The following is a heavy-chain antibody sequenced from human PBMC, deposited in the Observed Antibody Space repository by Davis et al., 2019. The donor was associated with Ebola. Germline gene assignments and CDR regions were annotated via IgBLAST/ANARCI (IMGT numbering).Heavy chain of an antibody. CDR2: INHSGST. J-gene: IGHJ5*02. D-gene: IGHD2-15*01. Sequence: SETLSLTCTVSGGSISSYYWSWIRQPPGKGLEWIGEINHSGSTNYNPSLKSRVTISVDTSKNQFSLKLSSVTAADTAVFYCARHSLPIWFDPWGQGTLVTVSS. V-gene: IGHV4-34*01. CDR1: GGSISSYY. CDR3: ARHSLPIWFDP.